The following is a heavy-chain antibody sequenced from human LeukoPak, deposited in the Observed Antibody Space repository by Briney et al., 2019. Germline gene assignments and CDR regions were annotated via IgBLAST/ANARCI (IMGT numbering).Heavy chain of an antibody. CDR3: AREATYNYAYALDY. D-gene: IGHD5-18*01. Sequence: PTGGSLRLSCAASGFTFSSHGMHWVRQAPGKGLEWVANIKYDVSEIHYVDSVKGRFTISRDNAENSLYLQMNSLRAEDTAVYYCAREATYNYAYALDYWGQGTLVTVSS. CDR1: GFTFSSHG. J-gene: IGHJ4*02. CDR2: IKYDVSEI. V-gene: IGHV3-7*01.